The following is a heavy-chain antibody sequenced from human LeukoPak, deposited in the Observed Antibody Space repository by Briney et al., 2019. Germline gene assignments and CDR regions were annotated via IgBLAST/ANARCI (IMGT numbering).Heavy chain of an antibody. J-gene: IGHJ4*02. Sequence: SSETLSLTCTVSGGSISYYYWSWIRQSAGKGLEWIGRVYTSGSTNDNPSLKSRVTMSVDTSKNQFSLKLSSVTAADTAVYYCAREYYYDSSGYSNFDYWGQGTLVTVSS. CDR2: VYTSGST. D-gene: IGHD3-22*01. CDR1: GGSISYYY. V-gene: IGHV4-4*07. CDR3: AREYYYDSSGYSNFDY.